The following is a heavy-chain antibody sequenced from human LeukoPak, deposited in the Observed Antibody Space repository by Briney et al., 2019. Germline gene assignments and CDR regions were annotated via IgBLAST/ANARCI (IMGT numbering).Heavy chain of an antibody. CDR2: INAGNGNT. CDR1: GYTFTNYA. CDR3: ERDGAVAFDY. V-gene: IGHV1-3*03. Sequence: ASVKVSCKASGYTFTNYAMHWVRHAPGQRLEWMGWINAGNGNTKYSQAFQGRVTITRDTSASTTYMELSSRRSEDMTVFYYERDGAVAFDYWGQGTLVTVSS. J-gene: IGHJ4*02. D-gene: IGHD6-19*01.